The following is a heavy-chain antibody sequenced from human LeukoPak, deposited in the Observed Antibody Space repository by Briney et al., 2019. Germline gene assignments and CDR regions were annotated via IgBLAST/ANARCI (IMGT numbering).Heavy chain of an antibody. V-gene: IGHV4-61*02. CDR1: GGSISSGSYY. CDR2: IYTSGST. CDR3: AREATWFGELLSYYYYMDV. J-gene: IGHJ6*03. D-gene: IGHD3-10*01. Sequence: PSQTLSLTCTVSGGSISSGSYYWSWIRQPAGKGLEWIGRIYTSGSTNYNPSLKSRVTISVDTSKNQFSLKLSSVTAADTAVYYCAREATWFGELLSYYYYMDVWGKGTTVTISS.